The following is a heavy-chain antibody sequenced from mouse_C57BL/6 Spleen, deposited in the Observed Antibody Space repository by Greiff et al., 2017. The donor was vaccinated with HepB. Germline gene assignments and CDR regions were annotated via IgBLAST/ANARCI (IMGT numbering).Heavy chain of an antibody. V-gene: IGHV6-6*01. Sequence: EVHLVESGGGLVQPGGSMKLSCAASGFTFSDAWMDWVRQSPEKGLEWVAEIRNKANNHATYYAESVKGRFTISRDDSKSSVYLQMNSLRAEDTGIYYCTRPGGTGTFDYWGQGTTLTVSS. J-gene: IGHJ2*01. CDR1: GFTFSDAW. CDR3: TRPGGTGTFDY. CDR2: IRNKANNHAT. D-gene: IGHD4-1*01.